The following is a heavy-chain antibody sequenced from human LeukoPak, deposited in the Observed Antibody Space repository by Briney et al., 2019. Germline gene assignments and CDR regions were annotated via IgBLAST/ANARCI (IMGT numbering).Heavy chain of an antibody. D-gene: IGHD5-12*01. J-gene: IGHJ4*02. CDR2: INHSGST. CDR3: ATRGYSGYDYGFDY. Sequence: PSETQSLTCAVYGGSFSGYYWSWIRQPPGKGLEWIGEINHSGSTNYNPSLKSRVTISVDTSKNQFSLKLSSVTAADTAVYYCATRGYSGYDYGFDYWGQGTLVTVSS. CDR1: GGSFSGYY. V-gene: IGHV4-34*01.